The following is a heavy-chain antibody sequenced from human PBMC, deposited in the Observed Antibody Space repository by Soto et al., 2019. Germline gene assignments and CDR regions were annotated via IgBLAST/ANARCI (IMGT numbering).Heavy chain of an antibody. V-gene: IGHV4-31*03. J-gene: IGHJ4*02. D-gene: IGHD4-17*01. Sequence: QVQLQESGPGLVKPSQTLSLTCTVSGGSISSGGYYWSWIRQHPGKGLEWIGFIYYSGSTYYNPSLKSRVTIAGDTSKNQFSLQLSSVTAADTAVYYCARSSQSTVTTFGYWGQGTLVTVSS. CDR2: IYYSGST. CDR1: GGSISSGGYY. CDR3: ARSSQSTVTTFGY.